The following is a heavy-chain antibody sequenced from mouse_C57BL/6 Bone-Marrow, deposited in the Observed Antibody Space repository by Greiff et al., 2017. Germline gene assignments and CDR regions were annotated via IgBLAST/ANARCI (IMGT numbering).Heavy chain of an antibody. J-gene: IGHJ4*01. CDR1: GYTFTSYW. CDR3: ARTLYSLGYYAMDY. D-gene: IGHD2-12*01. Sequence: QVQLKQPGAELVRPGSSVKLSCKASGYTFTSYWMHWVKQRPIQGLEWIGNIDPSDSETHYNQKFKDKATLTVDKSSSTAYMQLSSLTSEDSAVYYCARTLYSLGYYAMDYWGQGTSVTVSS. V-gene: IGHV1-52*01. CDR2: IDPSDSET.